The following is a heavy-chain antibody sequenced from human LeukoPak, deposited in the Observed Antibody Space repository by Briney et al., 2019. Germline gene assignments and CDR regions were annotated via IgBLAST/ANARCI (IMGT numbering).Heavy chain of an antibody. CDR3: AGFEAVAGNRNWFDP. J-gene: IGHJ5*02. Sequence: ASVKVSCKASGYTFTGYYMHWVRQAPGQGLEWMGWINPNSGGTNYAQKFQGRVTMTRDTSISTAYMELSRLRSDDTAVYYCAGFEAVAGNRNWFDPWGQGTLVTVSS. V-gene: IGHV1-2*02. CDR2: INPNSGGT. CDR1: GYTFTGYY. D-gene: IGHD6-19*01.